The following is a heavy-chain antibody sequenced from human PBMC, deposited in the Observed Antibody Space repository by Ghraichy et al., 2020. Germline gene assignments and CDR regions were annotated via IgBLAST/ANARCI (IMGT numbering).Heavy chain of an antibody. Sequence: SETLSLTCAVSGGSISSRNWWSWVRQPPGKGLEWIGEIYLSGSTNNNPSLKSRATISVDKSKNQFSLKLNSVTAADTAVYYCASRRGGYDYHAFDIWGQGTMVTVSS. V-gene: IGHV4-4*02. CDR2: IYLSGST. CDR3: ASRRGGYDYHAFDI. CDR1: GGSISSRNW. J-gene: IGHJ3*02. D-gene: IGHD5-12*01.